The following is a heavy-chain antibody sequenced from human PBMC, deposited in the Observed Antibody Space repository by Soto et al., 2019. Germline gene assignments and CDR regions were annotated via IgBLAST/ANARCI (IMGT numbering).Heavy chain of an antibody. J-gene: IGHJ4*02. CDR2: ISGDMSST. V-gene: IGHV3-74*01. D-gene: IGHD2-15*01. Sequence: GGSLRLSCAASGFTFSDYWMHWVRQVPGKGLGWDSRISGDMSSTNYADSMKGRFTISRDNAKNTLYVQMNSLRAEDTAVYYCARGIGFSARDYWGQGTPVTVSS. CDR1: GFTFSDYW. CDR3: ARGIGFSARDY.